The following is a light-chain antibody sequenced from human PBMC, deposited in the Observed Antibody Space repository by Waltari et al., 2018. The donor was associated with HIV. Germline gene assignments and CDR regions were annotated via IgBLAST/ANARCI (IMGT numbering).Light chain of an antibody. CDR1: ALPKKT. Sequence: SYELTQPPSVSVSPGQTARITCSGDALPKKTAYWYQQKSGQAPVLVIYEDIKRPPGIPERFSGSSSGTMATLTISGAQVEDEADYYCYSTDRSSTHNVFGGGTKLTVL. CDR2: EDI. V-gene: IGLV3-10*01. CDR3: YSTDRSSTHNV. J-gene: IGLJ3*02.